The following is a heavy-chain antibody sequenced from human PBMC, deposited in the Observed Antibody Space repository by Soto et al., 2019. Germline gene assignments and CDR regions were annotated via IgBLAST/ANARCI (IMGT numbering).Heavy chain of an antibody. V-gene: IGHV4-59*01. Sequence: NPSETLSLTCTVSGGSISSYYWSWIRQPPGKGLEWIGYIYYSGSTNYNPSLKSRVTISVDTSKNQFSLKLSSVTAADTAVYYCAREGGDFDYWGQGTLVTVSS. CDR2: IYYSGST. CDR1: GGSISSYY. CDR3: AREGGDFDY. D-gene: IGHD2-15*01. J-gene: IGHJ4*02.